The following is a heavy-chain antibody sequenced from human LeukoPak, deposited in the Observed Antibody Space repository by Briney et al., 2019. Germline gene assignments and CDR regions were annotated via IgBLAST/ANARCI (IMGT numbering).Heavy chain of an antibody. D-gene: IGHD1-7*01. J-gene: IGHJ6*03. CDR3: ARAQLELRDFSRFYYYYMDV. CDR1: GYTFTSYD. V-gene: IGHV1-8*03. Sequence: GASVKVSCKASGYTFTSYDINWVRQATGQGLEWMGWMNPNSGNTGYAQKFQGRVTITRNTSISTAYMELSSLRSEDTAVYYCARAQLELRDFSRFYYYYMDVWGKGTTVTVSS. CDR2: MNPNSGNT.